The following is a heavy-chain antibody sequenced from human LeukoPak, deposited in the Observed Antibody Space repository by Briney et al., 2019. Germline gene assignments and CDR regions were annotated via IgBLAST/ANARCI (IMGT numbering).Heavy chain of an antibody. CDR3: AKDRGYCSGGSCYYYYDSSGYYPYYFDY. CDR1: GFTFSSYA. Sequence: HPGGSLRLSCAASGFTFSSYAMSWVRQAPGKGLEWVSAISGSGGSTYYADSVKGRFTISRDNSKNTLYLQMNSLRAEDTAVYYCAKDRGYCSGGSCYYYYDSSGYYPYYFDYWGQGTLVTVSS. D-gene: IGHD2-15*01. V-gene: IGHV3-23*01. J-gene: IGHJ4*02. CDR2: ISGSGGST.